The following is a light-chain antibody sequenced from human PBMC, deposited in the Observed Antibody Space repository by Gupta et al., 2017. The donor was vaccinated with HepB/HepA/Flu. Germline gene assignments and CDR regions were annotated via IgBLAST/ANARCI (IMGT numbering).Light chain of an antibody. CDR3: QQYSTYPLT. V-gene: IGKV1-16*02. Sequence: DIQMPPSPSSLSASVGDRVTIPCRARQGSSNSVAWFQQKAGKAPKSLIYGASRLQSGVPSKCSGSGAGTDFTLTSSSLQPEDVAIYYCQQYSTYPLTFGQGTRLEIK. CDR1: QGSSNS. CDR2: GAS. J-gene: IGKJ5*01.